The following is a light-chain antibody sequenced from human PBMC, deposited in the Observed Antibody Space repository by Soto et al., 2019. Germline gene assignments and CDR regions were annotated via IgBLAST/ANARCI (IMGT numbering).Light chain of an antibody. Sequence: DVQMTESPSSLSAAVGDRVTITCRASQTISTYLNWYQQKPGKAPKLLIYAASTLQSGVPSRFTGNESGTEFTLTISSLQREDFSTYYCQQSHGIPYTFGQGTKLEI. CDR1: QTISTY. V-gene: IGKV1-39*01. CDR3: QQSHGIPYT. CDR2: AAS. J-gene: IGKJ2*01.